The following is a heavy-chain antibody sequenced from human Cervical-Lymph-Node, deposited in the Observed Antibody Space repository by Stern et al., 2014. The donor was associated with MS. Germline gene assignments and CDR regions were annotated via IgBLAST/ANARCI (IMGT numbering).Heavy chain of an antibody. CDR1: GGSISSGDYS. CDR3: ARSSTVTPNAFDI. V-gene: IGHV4-30-2*01. D-gene: IGHD4-17*01. J-gene: IGHJ3*02. Sequence: QVQLQESGSGLVKPSQTLSLTCAVSGGSISSGDYSWSWIRQPPGKGLEWIGYIYHSGSTYYNPSLKSRVTISVDRSKNQFPLKLSSVTAADTAVYYCARSSTVTPNAFDIWGQGTMVTVSS. CDR2: IYHSGST.